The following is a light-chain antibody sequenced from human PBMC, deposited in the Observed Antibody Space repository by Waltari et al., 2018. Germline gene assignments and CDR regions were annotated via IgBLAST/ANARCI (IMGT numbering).Light chain of an antibody. V-gene: IGKV2-28*01. CDR3: MQALQTPRT. CDR2: LGS. Sequence: DIVMTQSPLSLPVTPAEPASISCRSSQSLLHSNGYNYLDWYLQKPGQSPQLLIYLGSSRASGVPDRFSGSGSGTDFTLKISRMEAEDVGVYYCMQALQTPRTFGQGTKVEIK. CDR1: QSLLHSNGYNY. J-gene: IGKJ1*01.